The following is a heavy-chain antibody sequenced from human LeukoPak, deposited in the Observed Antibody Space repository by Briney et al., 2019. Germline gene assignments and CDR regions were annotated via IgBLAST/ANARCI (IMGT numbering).Heavy chain of an antibody. CDR3: ARLTYSGYDFDY. J-gene: IGHJ4*02. CDR2: INHSGST. D-gene: IGHD5-12*01. Sequence: SETLSLTCAVYGGSFSGYYWSWIRQPPGKGLEWIGEINHSGSTSYNPSLKSRVTISVDTSKNQFSLKLSSVTAADTAVYYCARLTYSGYDFDYWGQGTLVTVSS. V-gene: IGHV4-34*01. CDR1: GGSFSGYY.